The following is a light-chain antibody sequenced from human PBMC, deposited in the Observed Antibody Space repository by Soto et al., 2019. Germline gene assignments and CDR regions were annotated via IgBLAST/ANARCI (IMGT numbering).Light chain of an antibody. CDR3: QSYDSSLIHV. CDR1: SSNIGAGYD. J-gene: IGLJ1*01. CDR2: GNS. Sequence: QSVLTQLPSVSGAPGQRVTISCTGSSSNIGAGYDVHWYQQLPGTAPKLLIYGNSNRPSGVPDRFSGSKSGTSASLAITGLQAEDEADYYCQSYDSSLIHVFGTGTKLTVL. V-gene: IGLV1-40*01.